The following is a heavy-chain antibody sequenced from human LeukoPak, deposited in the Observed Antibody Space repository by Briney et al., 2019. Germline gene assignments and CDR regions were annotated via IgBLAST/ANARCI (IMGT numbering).Heavy chain of an antibody. CDR3: ARGNGYSSSWYPWDWFDP. J-gene: IGHJ5*02. D-gene: IGHD6-13*01. CDR2: MNPNSGST. Sequence: RGASVKVSCKASGYTFTSYDINWVRQATGQGLEWMGWMNPNSGSTGYAQKFRGRVTMTRNTSISTAYMELSSLRSEDTAVYYCARGNGYSSSWYPWDWFDPWGQGTLVTVSS. V-gene: IGHV1-8*01. CDR1: GYTFTSYD.